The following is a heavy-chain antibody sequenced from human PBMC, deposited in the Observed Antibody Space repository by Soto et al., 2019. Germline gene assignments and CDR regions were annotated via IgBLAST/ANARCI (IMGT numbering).Heavy chain of an antibody. CDR3: VCGGNFFVY. CDR2: INQDGSER. D-gene: IGHD3-16*01. Sequence: ESGGGLVQPGGSLRLPCAASGFTFSTYWMTGVRQPPGKGLEWVASINQDGSERYYVDSVRGRFTISRDNAKNSLYLQMNSLRAEDTAVYYCVCGGNFFVYWGQGTLVTVSP. CDR1: GFTFSTYW. V-gene: IGHV3-7*01. J-gene: IGHJ4*02.